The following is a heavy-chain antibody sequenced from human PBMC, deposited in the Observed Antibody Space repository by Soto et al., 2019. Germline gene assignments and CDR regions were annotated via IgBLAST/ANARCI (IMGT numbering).Heavy chain of an antibody. CDR1: GGTFNTYT. D-gene: IGHD2-15*01. CDR3: AITYCSDKYCHREFDF. CDR2: FIPILDMA. V-gene: IGHV1-69*02. Sequence: QVQVVQSGAEVKKPESSVKVSCKPSGGTFNTYTVNWVRLAPGHGLEWMGRFIPILDMANYAQKFQDRVTITADRSTFTAYMELNSLTSDDTAVYYCAITYCSDKYCHREFDFWGPGTRVNVSS. J-gene: IGHJ4*02.